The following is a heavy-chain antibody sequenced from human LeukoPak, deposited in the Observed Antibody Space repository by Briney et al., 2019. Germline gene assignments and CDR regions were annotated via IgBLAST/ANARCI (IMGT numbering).Heavy chain of an antibody. CDR1: GGSISSGGYY. CDR2: IYYSGST. D-gene: IGHD1-26*01. J-gene: IGHJ5*02. V-gene: IGHV4-31*03. CDR3: ARAGELVPRGFDP. Sequence: SETLSLTCTVSGGSISSGGYYWSCIRQHPGKGLEWIGYIYYSGSTYYNPSLKSRVTISVDKSKNQFSLKLSSVTAADTAVYYCARAGELVPRGFDPWGQGTLVTVSS.